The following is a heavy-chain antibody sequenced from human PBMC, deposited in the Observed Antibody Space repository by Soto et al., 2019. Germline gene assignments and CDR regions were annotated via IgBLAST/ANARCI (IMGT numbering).Heavy chain of an antibody. J-gene: IGHJ4*02. D-gene: IGHD6-19*01. CDR2: ISTSGATR. Sequence: EVQLVESGGGLVQPGGSLSLSCVASGFTFSTDSMNWVRQAPGKGLEWVAHISTSGATRYYADSVKGRFTISRDNAKTSLYLQMDSLSNEDTAVYYCARFFGSGFDYWGQGTLVTVSS. CDR3: ARFFGSGFDY. V-gene: IGHV3-48*02. CDR1: GFTFSTDS.